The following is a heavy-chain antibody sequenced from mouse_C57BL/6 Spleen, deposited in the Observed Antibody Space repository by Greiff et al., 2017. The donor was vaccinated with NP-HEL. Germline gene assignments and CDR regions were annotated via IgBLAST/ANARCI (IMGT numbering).Heavy chain of an antibody. V-gene: IGHV14-4*01. CDR3: TTGGNYVEGY. CDR2: IDPENGDT. J-gene: IGHJ2*01. CDR1: GFNIKDDY. Sequence: EVKLVESGAELVRPGASVKLSCTASGFNIKDDYMHWVKQRPEQGLEWIGWIDPENGDTEYASKFQGKATITADTSSNTAYLQLSSLTSEDTAVYYCTTGGNYVEGYWGQGTTLTVSS. D-gene: IGHD2-1*01.